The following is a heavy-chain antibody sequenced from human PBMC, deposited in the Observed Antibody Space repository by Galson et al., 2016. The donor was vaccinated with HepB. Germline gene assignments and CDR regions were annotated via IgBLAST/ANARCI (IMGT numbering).Heavy chain of an antibody. CDR1: GFTFSSYS. V-gene: IGHV3-21*01. J-gene: IGHJ4*02. CDR3: ARGDIVGAIFDY. CDR2: ISSSSSYI. D-gene: IGHD1-26*01. Sequence: SLRLSCAASGFTFSSYSMNWVRQAPGKGLKWVSSISSSSSYIYYADSVKGRFTISRDNAKNSLYLQMSSLRAEDTAVYYCARGDIVGAIFDYWGQGTLVTVSS.